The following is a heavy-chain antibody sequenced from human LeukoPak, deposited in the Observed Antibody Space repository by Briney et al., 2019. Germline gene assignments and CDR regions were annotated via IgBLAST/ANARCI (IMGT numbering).Heavy chain of an antibody. V-gene: IGHV4-59*01. J-gene: IGHJ4*02. CDR2: IYYSGST. CDR1: GGSISSYY. D-gene: IGHD6-13*01. Sequence: SETLSLTCTVSGGSISSYYWSWIRQPPGKGLEWIGYIYYSGSTNYNPSLKSRVTISVDTSKNQFSLKLSSVTAADTAVYYCARQFGYSSSWRYYFDYWGQGTLVTVSS. CDR3: ARQFGYSSSWRYYFDY.